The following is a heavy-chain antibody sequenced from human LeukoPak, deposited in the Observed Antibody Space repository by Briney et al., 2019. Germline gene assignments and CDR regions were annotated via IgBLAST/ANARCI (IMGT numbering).Heavy chain of an antibody. J-gene: IGHJ4*02. CDR3: ARLPAAYYYDSSGYCPYFDY. CDR1: GYSFTSYW. V-gene: IGHV5-51*01. CDR2: IYPGDSDT. D-gene: IGHD3-22*01. Sequence: GEPLKISCKGSGYSFTSYWIGWVRRMPGKGLEWMGIIYPGDSDTRYSPSFQGQVTISADKSISTAYLQWSSRKASDTAMYYCARLPAAYYYDSSGYCPYFDYWGQGTLVTVSS.